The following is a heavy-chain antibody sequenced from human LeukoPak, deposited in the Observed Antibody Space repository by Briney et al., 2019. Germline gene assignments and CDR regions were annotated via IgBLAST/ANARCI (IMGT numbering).Heavy chain of an antibody. CDR3: ARDWHSSSWHGGALDI. CDR2: MYTSGST. D-gene: IGHD6-13*01. J-gene: IGHJ3*02. Sequence: SETLSLTCTVSGGSISSYYWSWIRQPAGKGLEWIGRMYTSGSTNYNPSLKSRVTMSVDTSKNQLSLKLSSVTAADTAVYYCARDWHSSSWHGGALDIWGQGTMVTVSS. V-gene: IGHV4-4*07. CDR1: GGSISSYY.